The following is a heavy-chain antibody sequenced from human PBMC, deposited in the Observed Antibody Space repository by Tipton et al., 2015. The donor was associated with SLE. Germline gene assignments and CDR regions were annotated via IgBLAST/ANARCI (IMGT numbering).Heavy chain of an antibody. D-gene: IGHD3-3*02. CDR3: ARTAVLAAIMMDV. Sequence: LRLSCAVSGYSINNAYFWGWIRQPPGEGLEWIGSLYHSGSTYYTPSLKSRVTISIDTSKNQFSLKLSSVTAADTAVYYCARTAVLAAIMMDVWGQGTTVTVSS. CDR2: LYHSGST. CDR1: GYSINNAYF. J-gene: IGHJ6*02. V-gene: IGHV4-38-2*01.